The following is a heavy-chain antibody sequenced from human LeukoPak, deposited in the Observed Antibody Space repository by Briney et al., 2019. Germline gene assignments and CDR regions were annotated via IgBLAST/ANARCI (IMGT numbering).Heavy chain of an antibody. CDR3: AKSEASGFDY. CDR2: ISGSGGSP. D-gene: IGHD1-26*01. J-gene: IGHJ4*02. Sequence: GGSLRLSCAPSGFTFSSYAMSWVRQAPGEGLEWVSAISGSGGSPYYADSVKGRFTISRDNSKNTLYLQMNSLRAEDTAVYYCAKSEASGFDYWGQGTLVTVSS. CDR1: GFTFSSYA. V-gene: IGHV3-23*01.